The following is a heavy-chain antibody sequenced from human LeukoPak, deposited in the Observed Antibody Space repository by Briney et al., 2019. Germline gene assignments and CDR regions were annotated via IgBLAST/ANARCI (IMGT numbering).Heavy chain of an antibody. Sequence: GGSLRLSCAASGFTFSSYWMSWVRQAPGKGLEWVANIKKDGSEKYYVDSVKGRFTISRDNAKNSLYLQMNSLRAEDTAVYYCARDMPGRGGGFDPWGQGTLVTVSS. CDR3: ARDMPGRGGGFDP. D-gene: IGHD3-10*01. CDR2: IKKDGSEK. J-gene: IGHJ5*02. CDR1: GFTFSSYW. V-gene: IGHV3-7*01.